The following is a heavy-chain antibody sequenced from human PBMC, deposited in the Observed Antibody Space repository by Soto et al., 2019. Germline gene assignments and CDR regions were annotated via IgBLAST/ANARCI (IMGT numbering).Heavy chain of an antibody. D-gene: IGHD1-26*01. J-gene: IGHJ4*02. CDR3: ARDGYGGYLDS. CDR2: INQDGSGR. V-gene: IGHV3-7*04. Sequence: EVRLVESGGYWVQPGGSLRLSCAASGFSLSREWMSWVRQAPGKGLEWVANINQDGSGRYYIESVEGRFAISRDNGKNSLYLQMNSLRVEDTAFYYCARDGYGGYLDSWGQGTLVTVSP. CDR1: GFSLSREW.